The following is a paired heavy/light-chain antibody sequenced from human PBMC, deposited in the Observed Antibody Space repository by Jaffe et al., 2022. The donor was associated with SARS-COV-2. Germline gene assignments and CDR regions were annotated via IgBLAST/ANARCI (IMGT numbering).Light chain of an antibody. CDR3: QQYYSTPV. J-gene: IGKJ2*01. V-gene: IGKV4-1*01. Sequence: DIVMTQSPDSLAVSLGERATINCKSSQSVLYSSNNKNYLAWYQQKPGQPPKLLIYWASTRESGVPDRFSGSGSGTDFTLTISSLQAEDVAVYYCQQYYSTPVFGQGTKLEIK. CDR2: WAS. CDR1: QSVLYSSNNKNY.
Heavy chain of an antibody. CDR1: GYTFTSYD. CDR3: ARGTPYYDILTGYYMRISPYYGMDV. D-gene: IGHD3-9*01. CDR2: MNPNSGNT. J-gene: IGHJ6*02. V-gene: IGHV1-8*01. Sequence: QVQLVQSGAEVKKPGASVKVSCKASGYTFTSYDINWVRQATGQGLEWMGWMNPNSGNTGYAQKFQGRVTMTRNTSISTAYMELSSLRSEDTAVYYCARGTPYYDILTGYYMRISPYYGMDVWGQGTTVTVSS.